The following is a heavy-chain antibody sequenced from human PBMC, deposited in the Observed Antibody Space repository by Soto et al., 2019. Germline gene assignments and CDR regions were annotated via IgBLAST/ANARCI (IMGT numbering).Heavy chain of an antibody. Sequence: QVQLVESGGGVVQPGRSLRLSCAASGFTFSSYAMHWVRQAPGKGLEWVAVISYDGSNKYYADSVKGRFTISRDNSKNTLYLQMNSLRAEDTAVYYCARDTGGYSSSWYGVEYWGQGTLVTVSS. CDR2: ISYDGSNK. D-gene: IGHD6-13*01. V-gene: IGHV3-30-3*01. CDR3: ARDTGGYSSSWYGVEY. J-gene: IGHJ4*02. CDR1: GFTFSSYA.